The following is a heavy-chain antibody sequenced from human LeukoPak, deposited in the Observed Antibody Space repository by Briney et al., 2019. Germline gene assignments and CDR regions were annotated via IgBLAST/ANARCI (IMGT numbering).Heavy chain of an antibody. CDR2: INHSGST. J-gene: IGHJ6*03. CDR3: AGTQYSSSASYYYYMDV. V-gene: IGHV4-34*01. Sequence: SETLSLTCAVYGGSFSGYYWSWIRQPPGKGLEWIGEINHSGSTNYNPSLKSRVTISVDTSKNQFSLKLSSVTAADTAVYYCAGTQYSSSASYYYYMDVWGKGTTVTVSS. CDR1: GGSFSGYY. D-gene: IGHD6-6*01.